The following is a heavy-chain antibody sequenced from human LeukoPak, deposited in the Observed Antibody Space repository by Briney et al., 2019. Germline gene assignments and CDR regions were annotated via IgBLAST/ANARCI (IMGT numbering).Heavy chain of an antibody. V-gene: IGHV4-59*01. CDR3: ARGGSVGPYCTNGVWYWGGFDY. J-gene: IGHJ4*02. Sequence: SETLSLTCTVSGGSISSYYWSWIWQPPGKGLERIGYIYYSGSSKYNPSLKSRVTISVDTPKTQLSLKWRSVTGAATAVYYCARGGSVGPYCTNGVWYWGGFDYWGQGTLVTVSS. CDR2: IYYSGSS. D-gene: IGHD2-8*01. CDR1: GGSISSYY.